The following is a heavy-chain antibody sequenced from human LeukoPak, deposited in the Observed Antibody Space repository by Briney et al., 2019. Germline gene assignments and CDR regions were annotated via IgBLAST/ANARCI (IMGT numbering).Heavy chain of an antibody. CDR3: ARDYDSSGYSDAFDI. D-gene: IGHD3-22*01. V-gene: IGHV3-20*04. CDR1: GFTFDDYG. J-gene: IGHJ3*02. Sequence: GGSLRLSCAASGFTFDDYGMSWVRQAPGKGLEWVSGINWSGGSTGYADSVKGRFTISRDNAKNSLYLQMNSLRAEDTALYYCARDYDSSGYSDAFDIWGQGTMVTVSS. CDR2: INWSGGST.